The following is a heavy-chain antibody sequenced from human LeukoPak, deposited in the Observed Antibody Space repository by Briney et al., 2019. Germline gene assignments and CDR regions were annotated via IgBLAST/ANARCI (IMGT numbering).Heavy chain of an antibody. CDR1: GFTVSSYA. J-gene: IGHJ4*02. CDR2: ISGSGGST. Sequence: PGGSLTLSCAASGFTVSSYAISSVRHAPGKWLELVSAISGSGGSTYYADSVKGPFTISRNNTNNTLFLQLDSLRAEHTVVYCCAGHHQAYSRTYWGQGTLVTVSS. CDR3: AGHHQAYSRTY. D-gene: IGHD6-13*01. V-gene: IGHV3-23*01.